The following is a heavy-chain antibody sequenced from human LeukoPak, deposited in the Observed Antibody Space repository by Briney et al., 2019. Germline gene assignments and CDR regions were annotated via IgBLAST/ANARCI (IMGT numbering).Heavy chain of an antibody. CDR1: GFTFSSYA. Sequence: GGSLRLSCAASGFTFSSYAMSWVRQAPGKGLEWVSAISGSGGSTYCADSVKGRFTISRDNSKNTLYLQMNSLRAEDTAVYYCAKGAYDYDSSGYLYYFDYWGQGTLVTVSS. CDR2: ISGSGGST. CDR3: AKGAYDYDSSGYLYYFDY. D-gene: IGHD3-22*01. V-gene: IGHV3-23*01. J-gene: IGHJ4*02.